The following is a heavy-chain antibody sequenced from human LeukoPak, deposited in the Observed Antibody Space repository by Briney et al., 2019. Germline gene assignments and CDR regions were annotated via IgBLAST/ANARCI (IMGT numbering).Heavy chain of an antibody. D-gene: IGHD3-3*01. J-gene: IGHJ5*02. V-gene: IGHV4-31*03. CDR2: IYYSGST. CDR1: GVSVSSGIYY. CDR3: ARDPAYYDFWSGYSNWFDP. Sequence: SETLSLTCTVSGVSVSSGIYYWSWIRQHPGRGLEWIGYIYYSGSTYYNPSLKSRVTISVGTSKSQFSLKLSSVTAADTAVYYCARDPAYYDFWSGYSNWFDPWGQGTLVTVSS.